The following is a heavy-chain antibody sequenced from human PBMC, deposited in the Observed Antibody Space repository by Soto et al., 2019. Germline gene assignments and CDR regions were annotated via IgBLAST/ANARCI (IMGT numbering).Heavy chain of an antibody. CDR1: GLTFSSYG. Sequence: QVQLVESGGGVVQPGRSLRLSCAASGLTFSSYGMHWVRQAPGKGLECVAVISYDGNNKYYADSVKGRFTISRDNSKSTLYLKMTSLRAEDTAVYYCARELGTYYYDYWGQGTLVTVSS. D-gene: IGHD3-10*01. CDR3: ARELGTYYYDY. CDR2: ISYDGNNK. J-gene: IGHJ4*02. V-gene: IGHV3-33*01.